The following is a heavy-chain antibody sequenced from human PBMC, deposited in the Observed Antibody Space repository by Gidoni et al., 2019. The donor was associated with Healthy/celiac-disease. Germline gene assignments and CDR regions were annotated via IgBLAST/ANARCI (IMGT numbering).Heavy chain of an antibody. CDR1: GGSILSGGYY. J-gene: IGHJ5*02. CDR2: IYYSGST. V-gene: IGHV4-31*03. D-gene: IGHD6-13*01. Sequence: QVQLQESGPGLVNPSQTLSLTCTVSGGSILSGGYYWSWIRQHPGKGLEWIGYIYYSGSTYYNPYLKSRVTMSVDTSKNQFSLKLSSVTAADTAVYYCARAIEAAAGSFDPWGQGTLVTVSS. CDR3: ARAIEAAAGSFDP.